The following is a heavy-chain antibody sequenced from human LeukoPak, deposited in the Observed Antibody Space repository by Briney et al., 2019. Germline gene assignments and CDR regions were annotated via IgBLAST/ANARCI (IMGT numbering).Heavy chain of an antibody. CDR3: ARDLRGDIWFGELLDPRGLPNYYMDV. D-gene: IGHD3-10*01. CDR2: IYYSGST. V-gene: IGHV4-39*07. CDR1: GGSISSSSYY. Sequence: SETLSLTCTVSGGSISSSSYYWGWIRQPPGKGLEWIGSIYYSGSTYYNPSLKSRVTISVDTSKNQFSLKLSSVTAADTAVYYCARDLRGDIWFGELLDPRGLPNYYMDVWGKGTTVTISS. J-gene: IGHJ6*03.